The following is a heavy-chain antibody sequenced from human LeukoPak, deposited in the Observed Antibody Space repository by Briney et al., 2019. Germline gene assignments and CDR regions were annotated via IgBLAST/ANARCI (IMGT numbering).Heavy chain of an antibody. CDR1: GYSFTSYW. J-gene: IGHJ4*02. Sequence: GESLKISCKGSGYSFTSYWIGWVRQMPGKGLGWMGIISPGDSDTRYSPSFQGQVTMSADKSINTAYLQWGSLKASDTAMYYCARGRGATVITNFDYWGQGTLVTVSS. CDR3: ARGRGATVITNFDY. D-gene: IGHD4-23*01. CDR2: ISPGDSDT. V-gene: IGHV5-51*01.